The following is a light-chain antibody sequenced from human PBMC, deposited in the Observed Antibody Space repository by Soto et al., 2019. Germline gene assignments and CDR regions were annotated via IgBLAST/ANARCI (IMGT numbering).Light chain of an antibody. V-gene: IGLV1-51*01. J-gene: IGLJ3*02. CDR1: SSNIGNNY. CDR2: DNN. Sequence: QSVLTQPPSVSAAPGQKGTISCSGSSSNIGNNYVSWYQHVPGTAPKLLIYDNNERPSGIPDRFSGSKSGTSATLGITGLQTGDEADYHCGTWDSSLSAVVFGGGTKVTVL. CDR3: GTWDSSLSAVV.